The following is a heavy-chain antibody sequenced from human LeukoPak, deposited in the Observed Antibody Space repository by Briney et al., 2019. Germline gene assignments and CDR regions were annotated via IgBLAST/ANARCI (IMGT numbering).Heavy chain of an antibody. CDR3: ARYLLGKTGTPIDS. Sequence: GGSLRLSCAASGFTFSTYWMHWVRQAPGKGLVWVSRIKDDGSTIYADSVKGRFTISRDNAKNTLYLQMNSLRAEDTAVYYCARYLLGKTGTPIDSWGQGTLVTVSS. CDR2: IKDDGST. CDR1: GFTFSTYW. D-gene: IGHD1-1*01. J-gene: IGHJ4*02. V-gene: IGHV3-74*01.